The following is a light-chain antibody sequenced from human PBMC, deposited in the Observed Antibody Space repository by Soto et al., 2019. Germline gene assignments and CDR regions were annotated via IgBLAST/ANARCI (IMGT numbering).Light chain of an antibody. CDR1: QSVSSY. V-gene: IGKV3-11*01. CDR3: QQRSNWVT. CDR2: DAS. Sequence: EIVLTQSPATLSLSPGESATLSCRASQSVSSYLAWYQQKPGQAPRLLIYDASNRATGIPARFSGSGSGTDFTLTISRLEPEDFAVYYCQQRSNWVTFGPGTKVDI. J-gene: IGKJ3*01.